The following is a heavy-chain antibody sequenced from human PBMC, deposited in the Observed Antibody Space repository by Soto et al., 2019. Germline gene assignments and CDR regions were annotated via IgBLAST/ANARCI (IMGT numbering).Heavy chain of an antibody. D-gene: IGHD3-10*01. Sequence: GGSLRLSCAASGFTFSSYAMSWVRQAPGKGLEWVSAISGNGGSTYYADSVKGRFTISRDNSKNTLYLQMNSLRAEDTAVYYCAKDVLVWFGELLGASFDYWGQGALVTVSS. V-gene: IGHV3-23*01. CDR3: AKDVLVWFGELLGASFDY. J-gene: IGHJ4*02. CDR2: ISGNGGST. CDR1: GFTFSSYA.